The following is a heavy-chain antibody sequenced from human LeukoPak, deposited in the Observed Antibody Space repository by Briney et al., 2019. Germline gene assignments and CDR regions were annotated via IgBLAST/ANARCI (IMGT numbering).Heavy chain of an antibody. CDR3: ARAYSGYDYY. J-gene: IGHJ4*02. D-gene: IGHD5-12*01. V-gene: IGHV4-39*01. CDR1: GGSISSRSYY. CDR2: IYYSGST. Sequence: SETLSLTCTVSGGSISSRSYYWGWIRQPPGKGLEWIGSIYYSGSTYYNPSLKSRVTISVDTSKNQFSLKLSSVTAADTAVYYCARAYSGYDYYWGQGTLVTVSS.